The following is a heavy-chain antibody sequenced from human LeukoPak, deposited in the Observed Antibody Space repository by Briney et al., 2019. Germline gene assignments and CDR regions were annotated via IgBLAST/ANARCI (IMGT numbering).Heavy chain of an antibody. CDR3: AREGDYDFWSGYHYYYMDV. D-gene: IGHD3-3*01. CDR2: IKQDGSEK. J-gene: IGHJ6*03. Sequence: PGGSLRLSCAASGFIFSTYWMSWVRQAPGKGLEWVANIKQDGSEKYYVDSVKGRFTISRDNAKNSLYLQMNSLRAEDTAVYYCAREGDYDFWSGYHYYYMDVWGKGTTVTISS. V-gene: IGHV3-7*01. CDR1: GFIFSTYW.